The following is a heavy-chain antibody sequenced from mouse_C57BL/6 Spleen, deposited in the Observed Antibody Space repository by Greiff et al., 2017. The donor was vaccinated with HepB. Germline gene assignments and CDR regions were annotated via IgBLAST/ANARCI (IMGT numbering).Heavy chain of an antibody. CDR3: ARDRGYSGLAY. CDR2: ISDGGSYT. V-gene: IGHV5-4*01. D-gene: IGHD3-3*01. J-gene: IGHJ3*01. Sequence: EVKLMESGGGLVKPGGSLKLSCAASGFTFSSYAMSWVRQTPEKRLEWVATISDGGSYTYYPDNVKGRFTISRDNAKNNLYLQMSHLKSEDTAMYYCARDRGYSGLAYWGQGTLVTVSA. CDR1: GFTFSSYA.